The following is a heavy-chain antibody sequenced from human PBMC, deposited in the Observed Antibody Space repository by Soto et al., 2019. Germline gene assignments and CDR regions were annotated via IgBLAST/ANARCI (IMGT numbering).Heavy chain of an antibody. CDR2: IYYSGST. CDR1: GGPISSRSYY. Sequence: TLEPLCLPCSVAGGPISSRSYYWGWLRQPPGKGLEWIGSIYYSGSTYYNPSLKSRVTISVDTSKNQFSLKLSSVTAADTAVYYWARHRGGGYSYYYYYMDVWGKGTTVTVSS. V-gene: IGHV4-39*01. D-gene: IGHD3-10*01. J-gene: IGHJ6*03. CDR3: ARHRGGGYSYYYYYMDV.